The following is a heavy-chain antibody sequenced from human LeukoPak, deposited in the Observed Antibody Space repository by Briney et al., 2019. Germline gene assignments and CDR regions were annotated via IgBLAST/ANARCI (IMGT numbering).Heavy chain of an antibody. CDR2: ISGSGGST. CDR1: GFTFSNYA. CDR3: AKIPFNSGWYSFDS. V-gene: IGHV3-23*01. D-gene: IGHD6-19*01. J-gene: IGHJ4*02. Sequence: GGSLRLSCAASGFTFSNYAMNWVRQAPGKGLEWVSSISGSGGSTYHADSVKGRFTISRDNSKNTLYLQMNSLRAEDTAVYFCAKIPFNSGWYSFDSWSQGTLVTVSS.